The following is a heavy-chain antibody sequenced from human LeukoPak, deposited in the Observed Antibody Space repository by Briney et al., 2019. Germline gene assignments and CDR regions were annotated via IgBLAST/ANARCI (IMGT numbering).Heavy chain of an antibody. CDR1: GFTFSSYW. V-gene: IGHV3-7*01. D-gene: IGHD3-10*01. J-gene: IGHJ4*02. CDR2: IKPYVREQ. Sequence: PGGSLRLSCAASGFTFSSYWMSWVRQAPGKGVEGVANIKPYVREQSYVDSLKARFTISRDNAKNSLYLQMNSLRAEDTAVYYCMRFGESDYWGQGTLVTVSS. CDR3: MRFGESDY.